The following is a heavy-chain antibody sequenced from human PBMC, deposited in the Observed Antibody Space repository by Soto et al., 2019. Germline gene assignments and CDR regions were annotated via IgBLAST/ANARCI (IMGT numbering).Heavy chain of an antibody. Sequence: GGSLRLSCAASGFTFSSYAMSWVRQAPGKGLEWVSAISGSGGSTYYADSVKGRFTISRDNSKNTLYLQMNSLRAEDTAVYYCAKDHCSSTSCYPDAFGELLGPDYWGQGTLVTVSS. CDR1: GFTFSSYA. D-gene: IGHD2-2*01. V-gene: IGHV3-23*01. CDR2: ISGSGGST. CDR3: AKDHCSSTSCYPDAFGELLGPDY. J-gene: IGHJ4*02.